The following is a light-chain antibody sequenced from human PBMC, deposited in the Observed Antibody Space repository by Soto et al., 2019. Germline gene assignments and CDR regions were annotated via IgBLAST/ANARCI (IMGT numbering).Light chain of an antibody. CDR2: AAS. J-gene: IGKJ4*01. V-gene: IGKV1-27*01. CDR1: QGISNY. Sequence: DLPMTQSPSSLSASVGDRVTITCRASQGISNYLAWYQQKPGKVPKLLIYAASSLQSGVPSRFSGSGSGTDFTLTNSSLQPEDVAIYYCQKYNSAPLSFGGGTKVEIK. CDR3: QKYNSAPLS.